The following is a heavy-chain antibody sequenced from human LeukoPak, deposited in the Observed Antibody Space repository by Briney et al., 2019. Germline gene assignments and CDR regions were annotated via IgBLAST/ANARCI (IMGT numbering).Heavy chain of an antibody. V-gene: IGHV4-59*01. CDR1: GGSISSYY. J-gene: IGHJ3*02. CDR2: IYYSGST. Sequence: SETLSLTCTVSGGSISSYYWSWIRQPPGKGLEWIGYIYYSGSTNYDPSLTSRVTISVDTSKNQFSLKLSSVTAADTAVYYCARGYAFDAFDIWGQGTMVTVSS. CDR3: ARGYAFDAFDI. D-gene: IGHD5-12*01.